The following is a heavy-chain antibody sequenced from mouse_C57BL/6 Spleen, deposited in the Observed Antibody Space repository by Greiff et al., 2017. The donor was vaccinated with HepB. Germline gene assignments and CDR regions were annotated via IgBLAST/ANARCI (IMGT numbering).Heavy chain of an antibody. V-gene: IGHV5-9-1*02. D-gene: IGHD2-4*01. CDR2: ISSGGDYI. J-gene: IGHJ4*01. Sequence: EVKLVESGEGLVKPGGSLKLSCAASGFTFSSYAMSWVRQTPEKRLEWVAYISSGGDYIYYADNVKGRFTISRDNARNTLYLQMSRLKSEDTSRYYCTRGADDYDGAMDYWGQGTSVTVSS. CDR1: GFTFSSYA. CDR3: TRGADDYDGAMDY.